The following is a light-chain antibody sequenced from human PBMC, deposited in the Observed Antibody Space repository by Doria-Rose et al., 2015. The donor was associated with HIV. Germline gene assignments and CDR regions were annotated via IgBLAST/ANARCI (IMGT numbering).Light chain of an antibody. Sequence: TQSPGTLSLSPGERATLSCRASQRVKSSYLAWYQHKPGQAPRLLISDASTRATGIPDGFSGSGSGTDFTLTISRLEPEDVAVYYCQQYGTSRGTFGQGTRLEIK. J-gene: IGKJ5*01. V-gene: IGKV3-20*01. CDR1: QRVKSSY. CDR3: QQYGTSRGT. CDR2: DAS.